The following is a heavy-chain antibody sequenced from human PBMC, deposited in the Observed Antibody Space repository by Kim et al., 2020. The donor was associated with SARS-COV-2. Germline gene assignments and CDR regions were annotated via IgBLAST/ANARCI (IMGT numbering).Heavy chain of an antibody. J-gene: IGHJ6*02. CDR3: ATAAPMVRGVIPGMDV. D-gene: IGHD3-10*01. V-gene: IGHV1-69*04. Sequence: SVKVSCKASGGTFSSYAISWVRQAPGQGLEWMGRIIPILGIANYAQKFQGRVTITADKSTSTAYMERSSLRSEDTAVYYCATAAPMVRGVIPGMDVWGQGTTVTVSS. CDR1: GGTFSSYA. CDR2: IIPILGIA.